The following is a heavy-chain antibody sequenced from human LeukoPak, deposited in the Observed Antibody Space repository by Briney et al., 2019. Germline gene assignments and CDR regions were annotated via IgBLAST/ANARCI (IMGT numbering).Heavy chain of an antibody. CDR1: GVTFSSYA. V-gene: IGHV3-23*01. D-gene: IGHD6-13*01. Sequence: GGSLRLSCAASGVTFSSYAMSWVRQAPGKGLEWVSAISGSGGSTYYADSVKGGFTIYRDNSKNTLYLQMNSLRAEDTAVYYCAKVSPRGYSSSWAAIDYWGQGTLVTVSS. CDR2: ISGSGGST. J-gene: IGHJ4*02. CDR3: AKVSPRGYSSSWAAIDY.